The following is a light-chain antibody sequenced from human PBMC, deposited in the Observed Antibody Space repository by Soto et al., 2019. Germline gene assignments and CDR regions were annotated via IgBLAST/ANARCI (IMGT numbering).Light chain of an antibody. CDR1: QTISSW. Sequence: DIQMTQSPSTLSGSVGDRVTITCRASQTISSWLAWYQQKPGKAPKLLIYKASTLKSGVPSRFSGSGSGTEFTLTISSLQPDDFATYYYQQYNSYSRTFGQGTKVDIK. CDR3: QQYNSYSRT. J-gene: IGKJ1*01. V-gene: IGKV1-5*03. CDR2: KAS.